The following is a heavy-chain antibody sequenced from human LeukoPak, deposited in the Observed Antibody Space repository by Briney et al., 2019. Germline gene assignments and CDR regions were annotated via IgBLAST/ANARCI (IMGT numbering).Heavy chain of an antibody. Sequence: GGSLRLSCAASGFTFSSYGMHWVRQAPGKGLEWVAVISYDGSNKYYADSVKGRFTISRDNSKNTLYLQMNSLRAEDTAVYYCAKDGVSRLRYFDWLLPGGYFQHWGQGTLVTVSS. V-gene: IGHV3-30*18. CDR3: AKDGVSRLRYFDWLLPGGYFQH. J-gene: IGHJ1*01. CDR1: GFTFSSYG. CDR2: ISYDGSNK. D-gene: IGHD3-9*01.